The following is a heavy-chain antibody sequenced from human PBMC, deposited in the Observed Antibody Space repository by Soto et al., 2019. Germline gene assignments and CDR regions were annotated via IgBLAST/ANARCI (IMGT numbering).Heavy chain of an antibody. V-gene: IGHV1-58*02. CDR1: GFTFTSSA. CDR2: IVVGSGNT. Sequence: GASVKVSCKASGFTFTSSAMQWVRQARGQRLEWIGWIVVGSGNTNYAQKFQERVTITRDMSTSTAYMELSSLRSEDTAVYYCAGGEDELLEVRPYYFDYWGQGTLVTVSS. D-gene: IGHD2-15*01. CDR3: AGGEDELLEVRPYYFDY. J-gene: IGHJ4*02.